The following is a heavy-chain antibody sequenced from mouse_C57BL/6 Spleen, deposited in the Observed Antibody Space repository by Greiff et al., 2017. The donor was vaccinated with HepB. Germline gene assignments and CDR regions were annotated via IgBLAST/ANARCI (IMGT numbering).Heavy chain of an antibody. CDR3: ARDDTTVEGYYAMDY. CDR2: IWTGGGT. J-gene: IGHJ4*01. Sequence: VKLMESGPGLVAPSQSLSITCTVSGFSLTSYAISWVRQPPGKGLEWLGVIWTGGGTNYNSALKSRLSISKDNSKSQVFLKMNSLQTDDTARYYCARDDTTVEGYYAMDYWGQGTSVTVSS. D-gene: IGHD1-1*01. V-gene: IGHV2-9-1*01. CDR1: GFSLTSYA.